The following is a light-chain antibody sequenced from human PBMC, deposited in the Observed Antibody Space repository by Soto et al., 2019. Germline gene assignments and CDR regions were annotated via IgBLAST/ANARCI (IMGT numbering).Light chain of an antibody. CDR1: QSVSSSY. Sequence: EIVMTQSPATLSLSPGERATLSCRASQSVSSSYLSWYQQKPGQAPRLLIYGASTRATGIPARFSGSGSGTDVTLTISSLQPEDFAVYYCQQDYNLPWTFGQGTKVEIK. CDR3: QQDYNLPWT. J-gene: IGKJ1*01. V-gene: IGKV3D-7*01. CDR2: GAS.